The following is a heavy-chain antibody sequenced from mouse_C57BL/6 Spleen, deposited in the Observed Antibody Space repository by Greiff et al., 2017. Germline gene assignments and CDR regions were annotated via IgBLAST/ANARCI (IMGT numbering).Heavy chain of an antibody. V-gene: IGHV5-4*01. Sequence: EVKVVESGGGLVKPGGSLKLSCAASGFTFSSYAMSWVRQTPEKRLEWVATISDGGSYTYYPDNVKGRFTISRDNAKNNLYLQMSHLKSEDTAMYYCARDRNGSYYFDYWGQGTTLTVSS. CDR1: GFTFSSYA. CDR2: ISDGGSYT. CDR3: ARDRNGSYYFDY. D-gene: IGHD3-1*01. J-gene: IGHJ2*01.